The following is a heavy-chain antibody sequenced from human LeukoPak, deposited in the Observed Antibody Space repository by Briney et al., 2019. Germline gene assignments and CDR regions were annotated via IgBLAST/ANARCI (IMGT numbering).Heavy chain of an antibody. CDR2: ISSSSSTI. J-gene: IGHJ4*02. CDR1: GFTFSSYE. D-gene: IGHD2-2*01. Sequence: GGSLRLSCAASGFTFSSYEMNWVRQAPGKGLEWVSYISSSSSTIYYADSVKGRFTISRDNAKNSLYLQMNSLRAEDTAVYYCARGHKIVVVPAAMYYWGQGTLVTVSS. V-gene: IGHV3-48*01. CDR3: ARGHKIVVVPAAMYY.